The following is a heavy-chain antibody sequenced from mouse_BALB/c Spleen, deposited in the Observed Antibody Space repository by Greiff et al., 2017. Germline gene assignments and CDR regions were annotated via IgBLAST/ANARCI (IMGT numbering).Heavy chain of an antibody. J-gene: IGHJ4*01. CDR1: GFTFSSFG. V-gene: IGHV5-17*02. CDR3: ARGTSYYYAMDY. CDR2: ISSGSSTI. D-gene: IGHD3-3*01. Sequence: VQLKESGGGLVQPGGSRKLSCAASGFTFSSFGMHWVRQAPEKGLEWVAYISSGSSTIYYADTVKGRFTISRDNPKNTLFLQMTSLRSEDTAMYYCARGTSYYYAMDYWGQGTSVTVSS.